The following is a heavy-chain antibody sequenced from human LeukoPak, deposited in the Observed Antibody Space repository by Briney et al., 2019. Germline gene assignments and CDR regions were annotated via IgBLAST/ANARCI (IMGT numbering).Heavy chain of an antibody. CDR2: ISSSGSTI. Sequence: PGGSLRLSCAASGFTFSDYYMSWIRQAPGKGLEWVSYISSSGSTIYYADSVKGRFTISRDNAKNSLYLQMNSLRAEDTAVYYCAREYSYGPEYYFDYWGQGTLVTVSS. CDR1: GFTFSDYY. CDR3: AREYSYGPEYYFDY. J-gene: IGHJ4*02. D-gene: IGHD5-18*01. V-gene: IGHV3-11*04.